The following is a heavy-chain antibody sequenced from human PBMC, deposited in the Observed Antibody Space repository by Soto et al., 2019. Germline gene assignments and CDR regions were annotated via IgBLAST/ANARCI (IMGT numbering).Heavy chain of an antibody. V-gene: IGHV4-30-4*01. Sequence: PSETLSLTCTVSGGSISSGDYCWSWILQPPGKGLDWIGYVFYTWSAYYYNPSLKSRVTISVDTYKNQFSLNMTSVTAADTAVYYCARWGHPAVKAYDIWVQGAMV. CDR1: GGSISSGDYC. D-gene: IGHD2-21*01. CDR3: ARWGHPAVKAYDI. J-gene: IGHJ3*02. CDR2: VFYTWSAY.